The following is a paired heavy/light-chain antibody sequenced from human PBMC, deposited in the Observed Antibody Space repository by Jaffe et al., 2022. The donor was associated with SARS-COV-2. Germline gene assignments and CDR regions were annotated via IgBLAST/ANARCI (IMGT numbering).Heavy chain of an antibody. D-gene: IGHD3-9*01. J-gene: IGHJ4*02. CDR2: IYSTATT. CDR1: GGSVTRDY. CDR3: ARGHYDVMTGYYINS. Sequence: QVQLQESGPGLVKPAETLSLTCTVSGGSVTRDYWNWIRQPAGGQLEWIGRIYSTATTNYNPSLKSRVTMSLDTSKNQFSLRLSAVTPADAALYYCARGHYDVMTGYYINSWGPGTVVTVSS. V-gene: IGHV4-4*07.
Light chain of an antibody. Sequence: QSALSQPASVSGSPGQSITISCSGTSGDVGGYNYVSWYQQNPGKAPKLLIYKVSDRPSGVPDRFSGSKSGTTASLTISGLQAEDEADYYCCSFTSISTLVFGGGTKVTVL. J-gene: IGLJ2*01. CDR2: KVS. CDR3: CSFTSISTLV. CDR1: SGDVGGYNY. V-gene: IGLV2-14*01.